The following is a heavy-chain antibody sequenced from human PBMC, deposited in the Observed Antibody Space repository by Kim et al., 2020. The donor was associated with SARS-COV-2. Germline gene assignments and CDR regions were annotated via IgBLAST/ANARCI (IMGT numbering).Heavy chain of an antibody. V-gene: IGHV1-69*13. J-gene: IGHJ3*02. Sequence: SVKVSCKASGGTFSSYAISWVRQAPGQGLEWMGGIIPIFGTANYAQKFQGRVTITADESTSTAYMELSSLRSEDTAVYYCARDSSGYVGAFDIWGQGTMVTVSS. D-gene: IGHD3-22*01. CDR3: ARDSSGYVGAFDI. CDR2: IIPIFGTA. CDR1: GGTFSSYA.